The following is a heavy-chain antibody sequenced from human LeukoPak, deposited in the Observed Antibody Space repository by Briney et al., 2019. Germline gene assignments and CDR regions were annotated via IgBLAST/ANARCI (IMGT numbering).Heavy chain of an antibody. CDR2: ISYDGSNK. V-gene: IGHV3-30*18. CDR1: GFTFSSYG. D-gene: IGHD6-13*01. J-gene: IGHJ4*02. Sequence: GGSLRLSCAASGFTFSSYGMHWVRQAPGKGLEWVAVISYDGSNKYYADSVKGRFTISRDNSKNTLYLQMNSLRAEDTAVYYCAKPPSPLIAAAGQDYWGQGTLVTVSS. CDR3: AKPPSPLIAAAGQDY.